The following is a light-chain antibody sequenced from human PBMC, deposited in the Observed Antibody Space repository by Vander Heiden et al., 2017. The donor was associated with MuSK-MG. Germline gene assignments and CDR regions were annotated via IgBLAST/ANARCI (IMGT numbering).Light chain of an antibody. J-gene: IGLJ3*02. CDR2: FKTDSDK. CDR1: SGIHADSHR. CDR3: MIWHSSSWV. Sequence: QAVLTQPSSLSASPGGSASLTCTLRSGIHADSHRIYWYQQRPGSPTRYLLRFKTDSDKHLGSGVPSRFSGSKDASANAGILVISGLQSEDEADYYCMIWHSSSWVFGGGTRLTVL. V-gene: IGLV5-45*02.